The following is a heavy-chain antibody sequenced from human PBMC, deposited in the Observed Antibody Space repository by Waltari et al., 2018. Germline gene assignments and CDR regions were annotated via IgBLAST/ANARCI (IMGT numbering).Heavy chain of an antibody. J-gene: IGHJ4*02. CDR3: ARELGN. CDR2: IYTSGST. V-gene: IGHV4-59*10. Sequence: QVQLQQWGAGLLKPSETLSLPCAVHGGSFGGYCWSWIRQSPGKGLEWIGLIYTSGSTNYNPSLKSRVTISVDASKNQFSLKLSSVTAADTAVYYCARELGNWGQGTLVTVSA. D-gene: IGHD1-7*01. CDR1: GGSFGGYC.